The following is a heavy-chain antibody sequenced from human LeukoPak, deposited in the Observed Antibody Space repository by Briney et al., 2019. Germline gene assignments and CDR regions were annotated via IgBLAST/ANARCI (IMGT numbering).Heavy chain of an antibody. D-gene: IGHD4-17*01. J-gene: IGHJ4*02. CDR1: GFTFSSYG. CDR2: ISYDGSNK. Sequence: PWGSLRLSCAASGFTFSSYGMHWVRQAPGKGLEWVAVISYDGSNKYYADSVKGRFTISRDNSKNTLYLQMNSLRAEDTAVYYCAKDYGDGGYWGQGTLVTVSS. V-gene: IGHV3-30*18. CDR3: AKDYGDGGY.